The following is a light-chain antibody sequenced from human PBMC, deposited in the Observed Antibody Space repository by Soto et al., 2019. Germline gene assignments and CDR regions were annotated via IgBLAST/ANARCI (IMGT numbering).Light chain of an antibody. Sequence: EIVLTQSPATLSLSPGERATLSCRASQSVSSYLAWYQQKPGRAPRLLIYDASNRATGIPPRFSGSGSGTDFTLPISSLEPEDFAVYNCQQRSNWPPGYTFGQGTKLEIK. CDR1: QSVSSY. V-gene: IGKV3-11*01. CDR2: DAS. J-gene: IGKJ2*01. CDR3: QQRSNWPPGYT.